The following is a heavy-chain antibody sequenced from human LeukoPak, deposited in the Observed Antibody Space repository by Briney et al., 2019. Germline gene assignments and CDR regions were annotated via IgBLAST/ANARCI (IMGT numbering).Heavy chain of an antibody. V-gene: IGHV3-7*01. CDR3: AKDIPGGGDDY. D-gene: IGHD2-21*02. Sequence: GGSLRLSCAASRFTFSSYEMNWVRQAPGKGLEWVANIREDGGKQNYVDSVKGRFTISRDNAKSSVYLQLNSLRADDTAIYYCAKDIPGGGDDYWGQGTLVTVSS. J-gene: IGHJ4*02. CDR2: IREDGGKQ. CDR1: RFTFSSYE.